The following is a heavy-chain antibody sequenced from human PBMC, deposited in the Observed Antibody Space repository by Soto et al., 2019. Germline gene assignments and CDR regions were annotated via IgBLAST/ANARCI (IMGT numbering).Heavy chain of an antibody. CDR2: IFHSGST. Sequence: QVQLQESGPGLVKPSGTLSLTCAVSGGSIRSNNWWSWVRQPPGKGLEWIGEIFHSGSTNYNPSIKTRVTISVDKSKNQFSRKLSSVTAADTAVYYCARVFSGSYSDYWGQGTLVTVSS. CDR3: ARVFSGSYSDY. V-gene: IGHV4-4*02. D-gene: IGHD1-26*01. CDR1: GGSIRSNNW. J-gene: IGHJ4*02.